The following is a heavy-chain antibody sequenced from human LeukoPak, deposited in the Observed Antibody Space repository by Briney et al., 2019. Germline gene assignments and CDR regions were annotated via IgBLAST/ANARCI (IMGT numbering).Heavy chain of an antibody. Sequence: GGSLRLSCAASGFTFSTFHLNWVRQAPGKGLEWVSYISSSSSTIYYADSVKGRFTISRDNAKNTLYLQMNSLRAEDTAVYYCAKDRVPAAMRPLGDYWGQGTLVTVSS. CDR3: AKDRVPAAMRPLGDY. CDR2: ISSSSSTI. D-gene: IGHD2-2*01. J-gene: IGHJ4*02. CDR1: GFTFSTFH. V-gene: IGHV3-48*04.